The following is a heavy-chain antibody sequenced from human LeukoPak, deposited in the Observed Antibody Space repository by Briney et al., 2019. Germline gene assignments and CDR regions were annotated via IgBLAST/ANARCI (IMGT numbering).Heavy chain of an antibody. D-gene: IGHD1-26*01. J-gene: IGHJ4*02. CDR2: IGATGGDL. Sequence: PGGSLRLSCAASGFPFSSYAMTWVRQAPGKGLEWVSAIGATGGDLYYADSVKGRFTISREDAKNYFFLQMNSLRAGDTAVYFCAALGDSIYWGQGTLVTVSS. V-gene: IGHV3-23*01. CDR3: AALGDSIY. CDR1: GFPFSSYA.